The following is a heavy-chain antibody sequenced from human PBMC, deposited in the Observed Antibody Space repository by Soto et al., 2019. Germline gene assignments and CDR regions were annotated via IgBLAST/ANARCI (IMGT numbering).Heavy chain of an antibody. V-gene: IGHV2-70*01. D-gene: IGHD6-6*01. CDR3: ARSLSIAAQPWNWFDP. CDR1: GFSLSTSGMC. J-gene: IGHJ5*02. CDR2: IDWDDDK. Sequence: GSGPTLVNPTQTLTLTCTFSGFSLSTSGMCVSWIRQPPGKALEWLALIDWDDDKYYSTSLKTRLTISKDTSKNQVVLTMTNMDPVDTATYYCARSLSIAAQPWNWFDPWGQGTLVTVSS.